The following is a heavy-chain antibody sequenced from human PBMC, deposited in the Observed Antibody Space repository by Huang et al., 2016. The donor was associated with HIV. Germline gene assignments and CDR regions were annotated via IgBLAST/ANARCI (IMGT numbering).Heavy chain of an antibody. CDR3: SRVPGYFDSSGYYWYAFDI. CDR1: GFTFGDYN. CDR2: IRSKAEDGTT. J-gene: IGHJ3*02. V-gene: IGHV3-49*05. D-gene: IGHD3-22*01. Sequence: EVQLVESGGGLVKPGRSLRLSCTGSGFTFGDYNMTWFRQGPGKGLEWVGFIRSKAEDGTTDYAASVIGRFLISREDSKSIAYLQMNSLKTEDTAVYYCSRVPGYFDSSGYYWYAFDIWGQGTMVTVSS.